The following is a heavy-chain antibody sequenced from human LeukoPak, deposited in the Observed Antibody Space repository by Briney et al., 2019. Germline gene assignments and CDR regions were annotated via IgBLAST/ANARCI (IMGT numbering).Heavy chain of an antibody. CDR3: ARIRATNSGSYLYSFDY. D-gene: IGHD1-26*01. CDR2: INAGNGNT. V-gene: IGHV1-3*01. J-gene: IGHJ4*02. Sequence: ASVKVSCKASGYTFANYAIHWVRQAPGQRLEWMGWINAGNGNTEYSRNFQGRLTFAWDTSVNTAYMDLSSLRSEDTAVFYCARIRATNSGSYLYSFDYWGQGTLVTVSS. CDR1: GYTFANYA.